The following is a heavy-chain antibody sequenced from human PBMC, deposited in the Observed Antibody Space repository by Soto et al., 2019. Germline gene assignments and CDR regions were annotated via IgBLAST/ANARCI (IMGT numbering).Heavy chain of an antibody. D-gene: IGHD4-17*01. V-gene: IGHV1-18*01. CDR3: ARHHGPATSENWLDP. CDR1: GYTFFTYD. Sequence: QVHLVQSGVEVKTPGASVKVSCQASGYTFFTYDISWVRQAPGQGLEWMGWISTYSGDTKYAQKFQGRVTMTADTSTPTAYLELRRLRSVDTAVYYCARHHGPATSENWLDPWWKGNLVTVYS. CDR2: ISTYSGDT. J-gene: IGHJ5*02.